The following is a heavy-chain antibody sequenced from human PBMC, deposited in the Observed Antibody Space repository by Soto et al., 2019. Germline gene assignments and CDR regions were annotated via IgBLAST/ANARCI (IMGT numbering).Heavy chain of an antibody. CDR2: IYYSGST. Sequence: SETLSLTCTVSGGSISSGGYYWSWIRQHPGKGLEWIGYIYYSGSTYYNPSLKSRVTISVDTSKNQFSLKLSSVTAADTAVYYCARVGSEEYYYDSSGYYLNWFDPWGQGTLVTVSS. J-gene: IGHJ5*02. CDR1: GGSISSGGYY. V-gene: IGHV4-31*03. CDR3: ARVGSEEYYYDSSGYYLNWFDP. D-gene: IGHD3-22*01.